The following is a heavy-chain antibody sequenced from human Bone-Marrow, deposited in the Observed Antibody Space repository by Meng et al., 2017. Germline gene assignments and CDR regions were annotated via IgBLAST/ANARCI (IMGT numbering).Heavy chain of an antibody. CDR1: GGTFSSYA. V-gene: IGHV1-69*05. CDR3: ARATAAAGTLGNWFDP. D-gene: IGHD6-13*01. CDR2: IIPIFGTA. J-gene: IGHJ5*02. Sequence: SVKVSCKASGGTFSSYAISWVRQAPGQGLEWMGGIIPIFGTANYAQKFQGRVTITTDESTSTAYMELSSLRSEDTAVYYCARATAAAGTLGNWFDPWGQGTLVTVSS.